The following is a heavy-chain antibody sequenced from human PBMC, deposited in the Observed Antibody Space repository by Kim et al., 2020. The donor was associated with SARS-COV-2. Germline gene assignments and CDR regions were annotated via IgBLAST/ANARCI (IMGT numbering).Heavy chain of an antibody. CDR1: GITLSTYA. D-gene: IGHD5-18*01. CDR3: AKSRMGYTYGKFDY. J-gene: IGHJ4*02. CDR2: ISASGGST. Sequence: GGSLRLSCAASGITLSTYAMSWVRQAPGKGLERVSGISASGGSTFYADSVKGRFAISRDTSKNTLYLQLHSLRAEDTAVYYCAKSRMGYTYGKFDYWGQGTRVTVSS. V-gene: IGHV3-23*01.